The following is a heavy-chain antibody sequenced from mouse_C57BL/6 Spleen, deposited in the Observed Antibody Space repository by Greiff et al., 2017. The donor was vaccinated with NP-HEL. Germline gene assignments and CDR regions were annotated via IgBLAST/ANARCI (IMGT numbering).Heavy chain of an antibody. V-gene: IGHV1-55*01. CDR3: AKGESRGWYFDV. J-gene: IGHJ1*03. Sequence: VQLQQSGAELAKPGASVKMSCKASGYTFTSYWITWVKQRPGQGLEWIGDIYPGSGSTNYNEKFKSKATLTVETSSSTAYMQLSSLTSEDSAVYYCAKGESRGWYFDVWGTGTTVTVSS. CDR2: IYPGSGST. CDR1: GYTFTSYW.